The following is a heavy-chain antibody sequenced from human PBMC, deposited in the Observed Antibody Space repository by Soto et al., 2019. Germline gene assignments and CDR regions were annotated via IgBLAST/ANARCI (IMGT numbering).Heavy chain of an antibody. CDR3: AKDEVRTPSLYAMDV. Sequence: XGSLRLSCSASGFTFSTYEMHWVRQAPGKGLEWVALISYDGSNRNSADSVKGRFTISRDNSKNTLYLQMNSLRVEDTAVYYCAKDEVRTPSLYAMDVWGQGTTVTVSS. CDR2: ISYDGSNR. J-gene: IGHJ6*02. D-gene: IGHD3-10*01. CDR1: GFTFSTYE. V-gene: IGHV3-30*18.